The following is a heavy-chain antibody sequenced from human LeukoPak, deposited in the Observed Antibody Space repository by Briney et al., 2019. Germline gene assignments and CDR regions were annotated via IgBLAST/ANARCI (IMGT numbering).Heavy chain of an antibody. CDR3: AREYSSSSGRAFDI. D-gene: IGHD6-6*01. CDR1: GLTFNTYT. J-gene: IGHJ3*02. CDR2: IISSSSTI. Sequence: GGSLRLSCAASGLTFNTYTLNWVRQAPGKGPEWVAYIISSSSTIYYADSVKGRFTISRDNGKNSLYLQMNSLTAEDTAVYYCAREYSSSSGRAFDIWGQGTMVTVSS. V-gene: IGHV3-48*01.